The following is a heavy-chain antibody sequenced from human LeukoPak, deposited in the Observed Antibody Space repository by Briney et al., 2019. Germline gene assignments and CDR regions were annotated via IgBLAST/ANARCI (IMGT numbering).Heavy chain of an antibody. D-gene: IGHD2-21*01. J-gene: IGHJ4*02. CDR1: GYTFTSYG. V-gene: IGHV1-18*01. CDR3: ARGVAAVISPPYYFDY. Sequence: ASVKVSCKASGYTFTSYGISWVRQAPGQGLEWMGWISAYNGNTNYAQKLQGRVTMTTDTSTSTAYMEPRSLRSDDTAVYYCARGVAAVISPPYYFDYWGQGTLVTVSS. CDR2: ISAYNGNT.